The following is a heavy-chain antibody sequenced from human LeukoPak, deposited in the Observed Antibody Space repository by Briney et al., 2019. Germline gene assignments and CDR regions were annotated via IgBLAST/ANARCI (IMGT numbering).Heavy chain of an antibody. CDR1: GYTFSNYG. CDR2: INTGNGNT. J-gene: IGHJ1*01. Sequence: ASVKVACKTSGYTFSNYGMHWVRQAPRQSLEWMGWINTGNGNTKSSQKFQDRVTLTRDTSASIAYMELNSLSSEDTAVYYCARVPLHDTSGRYYPHWGQGTLVTVSS. V-gene: IGHV1-3*04. D-gene: IGHD3-22*01. CDR3: ARVPLHDTSGRYYPH.